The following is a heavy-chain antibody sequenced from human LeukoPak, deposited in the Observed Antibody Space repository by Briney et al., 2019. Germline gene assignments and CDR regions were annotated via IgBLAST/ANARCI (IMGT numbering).Heavy chain of an antibody. CDR2: ISGVGGST. V-gene: IGHV3-23*01. CDR3: AKDRETTASGTFDF. D-gene: IGHD6-13*01. CDR1: GFTFSSYA. J-gene: IGHJ4*02. Sequence: GGSLRLSCAASGFTFSSYAMSWVRQAPGEGLAWVSAISGVGGSTYYADSVKGRFTISRDNSTNTLYLQMNSLRAEDTGVYFCAKDRETTASGTFDFRGQGTLVTVSS.